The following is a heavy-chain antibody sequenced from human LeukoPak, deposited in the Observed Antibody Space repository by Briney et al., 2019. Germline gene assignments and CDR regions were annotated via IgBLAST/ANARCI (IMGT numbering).Heavy chain of an antibody. V-gene: IGHV4-61*02. J-gene: IGHJ6*02. D-gene: IGHD5-18*01. CDR2: IYTSGST. CDR3: ARETYSYGDYGVDV. CDR1: GGSISSGGYS. Sequence: SETLSLTCAVSGGSISSGGYSWSWIRQPAGKGLEWIGRIYTSGSTNYNPSLKSRVTMSVDTSKNQFSLKLSSVTAADTAVYYCARETYSYGDYGVDVWGQGTTVTVSS.